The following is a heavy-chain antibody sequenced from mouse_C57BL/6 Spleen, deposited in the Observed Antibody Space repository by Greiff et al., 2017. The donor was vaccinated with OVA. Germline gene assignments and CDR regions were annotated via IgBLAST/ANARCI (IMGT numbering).Heavy chain of an antibody. CDR3: ARGDGYYWYFDV. CDR2: ISSGSSTI. D-gene: IGHD2-3*01. V-gene: IGHV5-17*01. CDR1: GFTFSDYG. Sequence: EVMLVESGGGLVKPGGSLKLSCAASGFTFSDYGMHWVRQAPEKGLEWVAYISSGSSTIYYADTVTGRFTIFRDNAKNTLCLQKTSLRSEDTAMYYCARGDGYYWYFDVWGTGTTVTVSS. J-gene: IGHJ1*03.